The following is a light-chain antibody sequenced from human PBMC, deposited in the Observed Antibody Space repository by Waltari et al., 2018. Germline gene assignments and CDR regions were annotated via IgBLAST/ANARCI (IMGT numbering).Light chain of an antibody. CDR3: SSYTSSSRLV. CDR2: DVS. Sequence: QSALTQPASVSGSPGQSITISCPGPSSAVGGYNYVSWYQQHPGKAPKLMIYDVSNRPSGVSNRFSGSKSGNTASLTISGLQAEDEADYYCSSYTSSSRLVFGGGTKLTVL. CDR1: SSAVGGYNY. V-gene: IGLV2-14*03. J-gene: IGLJ3*02.